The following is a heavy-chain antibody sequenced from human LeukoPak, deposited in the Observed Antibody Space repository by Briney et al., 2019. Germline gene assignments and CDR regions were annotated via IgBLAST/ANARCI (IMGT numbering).Heavy chain of an antibody. J-gene: IGHJ6*04. CDR1: GGTFSSYA. CDR3: ASQITMVRGVIVPYYYYGMDV. Sequence: SVKVSCKASGGTFSSYAISWVRQAPGQGPEWMGGIIPIFGTANYAQKFQGRVTITADKSTSTAYMELSSLRSEDTAVYYCASQITMVRGVIVPYYYYGMDVWGKGTTVTVSS. CDR2: IIPIFGTA. V-gene: IGHV1-69*06. D-gene: IGHD3-10*01.